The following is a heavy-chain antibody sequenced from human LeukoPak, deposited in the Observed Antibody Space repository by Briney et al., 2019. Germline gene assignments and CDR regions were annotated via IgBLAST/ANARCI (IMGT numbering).Heavy chain of an antibody. Sequence: ASVKVSCKASGYTFTGYYMHWVRQAPGQGLEWMGWINPNSGGTNYAQKFQGRDTMTRDTSISTAYMELSRLRSDDTAVYYCARDRYCSSTSCFRWFDPWGQGTLVTVSS. CDR2: INPNSGGT. V-gene: IGHV1-2*02. J-gene: IGHJ5*02. CDR3: ARDRYCSSTSCFRWFDP. D-gene: IGHD2-2*01. CDR1: GYTFTGYY.